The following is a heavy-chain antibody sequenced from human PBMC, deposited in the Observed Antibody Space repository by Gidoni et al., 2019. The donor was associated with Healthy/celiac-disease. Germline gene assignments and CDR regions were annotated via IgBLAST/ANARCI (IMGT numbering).Heavy chain of an antibody. CDR3: ARGARVVVVTAIRDYYYYGMDV. Sequence: QVQLVQSGAAVKKPGPSLKVPCKASAGTFISYAIRSLREAPGQGLEWMGGIIPIFGTANYAQKFQGRVTITADESTSTAYMELSSLRSEDTAVYYCARGARVVVVTAIRDYYYYGMDVWGQGTTVTVSS. V-gene: IGHV1-69*12. J-gene: IGHJ6*02. D-gene: IGHD2-21*02. CDR2: IIPIFGTA. CDR1: AGTFISYA.